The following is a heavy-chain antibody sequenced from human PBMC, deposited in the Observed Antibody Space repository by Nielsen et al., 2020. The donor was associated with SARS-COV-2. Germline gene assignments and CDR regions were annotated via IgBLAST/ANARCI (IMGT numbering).Heavy chain of an antibody. CDR2: IIPIFGTA. CDR3: ARDPRVRYFDWIYFDY. Sequence: SVKVSCKASGGTFSSYAISWVRQAPGQGLEWMGGIIPIFGTANYAQKFQGRVTITADKSTSTAYMELSSLRSEDTAVYYCARDPRVRYFDWIYFDYWGQGTLVTVSS. V-gene: IGHV1-69*06. J-gene: IGHJ4*02. D-gene: IGHD3-9*01. CDR1: GGTFSSYA.